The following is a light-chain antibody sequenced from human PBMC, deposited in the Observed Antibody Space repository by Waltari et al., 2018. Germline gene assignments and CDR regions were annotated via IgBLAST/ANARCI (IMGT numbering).Light chain of an antibody. CDR2: STN. CDR1: SGSVATSYH. J-gene: IGLJ3*02. V-gene: IGLV8-61*01. Sequence: QTVVTQEPSFSVSPGGTVTLTCGLNSGSVATSYHPRWYQQTPGQAPRTLIYSTNSRSAGVPDRFSGSILGNKAALTITGAQADDESDYYCVLYMGRGIAVFGGGTKLTVV. CDR3: VLYMGRGIAV.